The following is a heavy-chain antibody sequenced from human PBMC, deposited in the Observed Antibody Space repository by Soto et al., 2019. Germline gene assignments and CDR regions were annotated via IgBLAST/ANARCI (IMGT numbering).Heavy chain of an antibody. V-gene: IGHV4-59*01. CDR2: IYYSGST. CDR1: GGSISSYY. D-gene: IGHD3-22*01. Sequence: SETLSLTCTVSGGSISSYYWSWIRQPPGKGLEWIGYIYYSGSTNYNPSLKSRVTISVDTSKNQFSLKLSSVTAADTAVYYCARDHVPTQPMIVVVDHAFDIWGQGTMVTVSS. J-gene: IGHJ3*02. CDR3: ARDHVPTQPMIVVVDHAFDI.